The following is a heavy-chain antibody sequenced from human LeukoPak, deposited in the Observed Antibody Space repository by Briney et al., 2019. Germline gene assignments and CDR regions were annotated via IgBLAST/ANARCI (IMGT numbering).Heavy chain of an antibody. CDR3: VKAFGSGSYYDAFDI. D-gene: IGHD3-10*01. Sequence: GGSLRLSCAASGFTFSSYSMNWVRQAPGKGLEWVSVISGSGGSTDYADSVKGRFTISRDESKNTLYLQMNSLRAEDTAVYYCVKAFGSGSYYDAFDIWGQGTMVTVSS. CDR2: ISGSGGST. CDR1: GFTFSSYS. V-gene: IGHV3-23*01. J-gene: IGHJ3*02.